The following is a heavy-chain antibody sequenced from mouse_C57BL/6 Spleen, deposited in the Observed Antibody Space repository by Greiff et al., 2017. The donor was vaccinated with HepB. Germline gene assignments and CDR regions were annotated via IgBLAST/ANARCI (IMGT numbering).Heavy chain of an antibody. D-gene: IGHD2-1*01. CDR3: ARGGYGNYVGYYYAMDY. J-gene: IGHJ4*01. CDR2: IYPGDGDT. Sequence: QVQLQQSGPELVKPGASVKISCKASGYAFSSSWMNWVKQRPGKGLEWIGRIYPGDGDTKYNGKFKGKATLTADKSSSTAYMQLSSLTSEDSAVYFCARGGYGNYVGYYYAMDYWGQGTSVTVSS. CDR1: GYAFSSSW. V-gene: IGHV1-82*01.